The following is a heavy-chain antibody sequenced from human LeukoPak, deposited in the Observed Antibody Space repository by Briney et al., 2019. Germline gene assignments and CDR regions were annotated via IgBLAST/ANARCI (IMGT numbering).Heavy chain of an antibody. CDR3: ARDGRFGDYNWFDP. CDR1: GFTFSSYS. CDR2: ISSASNTI. V-gene: IGHV3-48*01. D-gene: IGHD3-10*01. J-gene: IGHJ5*02. Sequence: QPGESLRLSCAASGFTFSSYSMNWLRQAPGKGLEWVSYISSASNTIYYADSVKGRFTISRDNAKNSLYLQMNSLRAEDTAMYYCARDGRFGDYNWFDPWGQGTLVTVSS.